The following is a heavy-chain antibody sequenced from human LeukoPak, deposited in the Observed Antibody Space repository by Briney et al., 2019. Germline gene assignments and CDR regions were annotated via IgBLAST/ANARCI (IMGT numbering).Heavy chain of an antibody. Sequence: SETLSLTCTVSGGSISSYYWSWIRQPAGKGLEWIGRIYTSGSTNYNPSLKSRVTMSVDMSKNQFSLKLSSVTAADTAVYYCARDLDRPTNYYGMDVWGQGTTVTVSS. D-gene: IGHD5-24*01. J-gene: IGHJ6*02. CDR2: IYTSGST. V-gene: IGHV4-4*07. CDR1: GGSISSYY. CDR3: ARDLDRPTNYYGMDV.